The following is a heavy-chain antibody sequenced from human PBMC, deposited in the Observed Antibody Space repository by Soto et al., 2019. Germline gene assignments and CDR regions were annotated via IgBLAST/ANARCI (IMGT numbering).Heavy chain of an antibody. CDR1: GFTFDDYA. V-gene: IGHV3-9*01. D-gene: IGHD3-9*01. Sequence: PGGSLRLSCAASGFTFDDYAMHWVRQAPGKGLEWVSGIVWNSATIGYADSVKGRFTISRDNAKNSLYLQMNSLRAEDTALYYCAKDGRSLRYFDSGYFDLWGRGTLVTVSS. CDR3: AKDGRSLRYFDSGYFDL. J-gene: IGHJ2*01. CDR2: IVWNSATI.